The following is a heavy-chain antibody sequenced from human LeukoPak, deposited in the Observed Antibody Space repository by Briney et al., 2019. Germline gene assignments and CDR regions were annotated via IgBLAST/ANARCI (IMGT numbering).Heavy chain of an antibody. Sequence: SQTLSLTCTVSGASTSSVDYYWTWIRQTPGEGLEWIGFIYHNGNTQYNPSLKSAITISIDTSKNQFSLTLSSVTAADTAVYYCARVRLEKVRAYYGMDVWGQGTTVAVSS. V-gene: IGHV4-30-4*01. CDR2: IYHNGNT. J-gene: IGHJ6*02. D-gene: IGHD2-2*01. CDR1: GASTSSVDYY. CDR3: ARVRLEKVRAYYGMDV.